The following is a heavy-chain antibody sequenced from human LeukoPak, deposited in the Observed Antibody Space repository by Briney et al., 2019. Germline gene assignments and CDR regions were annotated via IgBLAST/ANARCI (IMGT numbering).Heavy chain of an antibody. Sequence: PGGSLRLSCAASEFSVGSNYMTWVRQAPGKGLEWVSLIYSGGSTYYAESVKGRFTISRDNSKNTLYLQMNSRRAEDTAVYYSARGPSGYHNTGGQGTLGTGSS. CDR3: ARGPSGYHNT. CDR1: EFSVGSNY. CDR2: IYSGGST. J-gene: IGHJ4*01. D-gene: IGHD5-12*01. V-gene: IGHV3-66*01.